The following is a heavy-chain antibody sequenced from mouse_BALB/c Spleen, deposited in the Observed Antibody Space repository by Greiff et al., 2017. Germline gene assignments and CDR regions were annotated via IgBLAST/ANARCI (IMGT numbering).Heavy chain of an antibody. CDR3: ARGTTVVAGAMDY. V-gene: IGHV1-9*01. J-gene: IGHJ2*01. CDR1: GYTFSSYW. D-gene: IGHD1-1*01. Sequence: QVQLQQSGAELMKPGASVKISCKATGYTFSSYWIEWVKQRPGHGLEWIGEILPGSGSTNYNEKFKGKATFTADTSSNTAYMQLSSLTSEDSAVYYCARGTTVVAGAMDYWGQGTTLTVSS. CDR2: ILPGSGST.